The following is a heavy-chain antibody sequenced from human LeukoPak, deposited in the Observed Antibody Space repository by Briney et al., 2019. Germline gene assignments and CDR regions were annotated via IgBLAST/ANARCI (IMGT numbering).Heavy chain of an antibody. J-gene: IGHJ4*02. CDR2: IYYSGST. Sequence: SETLSLTCTVSGGSISSDYWSWIRQPPGKGLEWIGYIYYSGSTNYNPSLKSRVTISVDTSKNQFSLKLSSVTAADTAVYYCASTIDWSFDYWGQGTLVTVSS. D-gene: IGHD3-9*01. CDR3: ASTIDWSFDY. CDR1: GGSISSDY. V-gene: IGHV4-59*01.